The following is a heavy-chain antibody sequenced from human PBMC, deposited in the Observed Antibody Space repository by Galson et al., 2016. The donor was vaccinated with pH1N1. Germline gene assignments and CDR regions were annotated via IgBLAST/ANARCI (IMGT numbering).Heavy chain of an antibody. J-gene: IGHJ4*02. CDR1: GGTFSSYA. V-gene: IGHV1-69*04. Sequence: SVKVSCKASGGTFSSYAISWVRQAPGQGLEWMGRIIPIIGIAYYAQNFQGRVTITADKSTSTAYMELSSLRSEDTAVYYCASYRDGYKSPFDYWGQGTLVTVSS. D-gene: IGHD5-24*01. CDR2: IIPIIGIA. CDR3: ASYRDGYKSPFDY.